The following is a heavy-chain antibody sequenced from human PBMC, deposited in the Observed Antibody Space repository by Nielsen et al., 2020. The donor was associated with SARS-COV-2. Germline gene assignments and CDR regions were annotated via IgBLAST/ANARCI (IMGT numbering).Heavy chain of an antibody. CDR3: ARARPGHLERLSRGDGFDI. CDR2: IIPLLDKT. D-gene: IGHD1-1*01. V-gene: IGHV1-69*02. Sequence: WVRQAPGQGLDWMGRIIPLLDKTDYAQKFQGRVTITADKSSATAYMELTSLRPDDTSVYYCARARPGHLERLSRGDGFDIWGQGTTVTVSS. J-gene: IGHJ3*02.